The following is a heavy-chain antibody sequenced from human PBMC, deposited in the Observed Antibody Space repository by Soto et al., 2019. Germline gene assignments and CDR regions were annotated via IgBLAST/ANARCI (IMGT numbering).Heavy chain of an antibody. CDR1: GFTFSSYA. CDR2: ISGSGGST. V-gene: IGHV3-23*01. J-gene: IGHJ4*02. Sequence: GGSLRLSCAASGFTFSSYAMSWVRQAPGKGLEWVSAISGSGGSTYYADSVKGRFTISRDNSKNTLYLQMNSLRAEDTAVYYCAKNGFWYGYDGTPYYFDYWGQGTLVTVSS. D-gene: IGHD5-12*01. CDR3: AKNGFWYGYDGTPYYFDY.